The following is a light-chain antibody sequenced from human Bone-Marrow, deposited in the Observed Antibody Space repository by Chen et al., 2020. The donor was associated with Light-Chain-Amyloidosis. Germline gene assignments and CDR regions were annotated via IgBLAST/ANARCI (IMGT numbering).Light chain of an antibody. V-gene: IGLV2-14*01. CDR3: SSYTITNTLV. Sequence: QSALTQPASVSGSPGQSITISCTGTSSDVGGDNHVSWYQQPPDKAPKLMIYEVTKRPSWVPDRFSGSKSDTTASLTISGLQTEAEADYFCSSYTITNTLVFGSGTRVTVL. CDR1: SSDVGGDNH. CDR2: EVT. J-gene: IGLJ1*01.